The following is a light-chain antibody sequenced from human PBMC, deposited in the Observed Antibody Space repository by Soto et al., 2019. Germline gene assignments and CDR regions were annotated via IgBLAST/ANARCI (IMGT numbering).Light chain of an antibody. CDR1: QSITNY. CDR3: QQSYDMPWT. V-gene: IGKV1-39*01. Sequence: DIQMTQSPSSLSASVGDTVTITCRASQSITNYLTWFQQKPGKAPSLLIFAADNLQDGVPSRFSGSGSGRDFSLTISSLQPEDFAIYYCQQSYDMPWTFGQGTKVDIK. J-gene: IGKJ1*01. CDR2: AAD.